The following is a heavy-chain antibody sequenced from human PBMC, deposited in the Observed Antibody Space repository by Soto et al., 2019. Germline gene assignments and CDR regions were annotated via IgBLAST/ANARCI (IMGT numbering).Heavy chain of an antibody. V-gene: IGHV3-30*18. J-gene: IGHJ6*02. D-gene: IGHD6-13*01. CDR1: GFTFSSYG. CDR2: ISYDGSNK. CDR3: AKDLAGIGYYYYGMDV. Sequence: QVQLVESGGGVVQPGRSLRLSCAASGFTFSSYGMHWVRQAPGKGLEWVAVISYDGSNKYYADSVKGRFTISRDNSKNTLYLQMNSRRAEDTAVYYCAKDLAGIGYYYYGMDVCGQGTTFIVSS.